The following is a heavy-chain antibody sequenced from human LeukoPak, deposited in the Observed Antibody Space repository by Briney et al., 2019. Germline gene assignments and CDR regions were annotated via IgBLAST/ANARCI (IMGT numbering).Heavy chain of an antibody. CDR2: IRYDGSNK. CDR3: AKSLRGYSYGYGYYYYMDV. Sequence: GGSLRLSCAASGFTFSSYGMHWVRQAPGKGREWVAFIRYDGSNKYYADSVKGRFTISRDNSKNTLYLQMNSLRAEDTVVYSCAKSLRGYSYGYGYYYYMDVWGKGTTVTVSS. V-gene: IGHV3-30*02. CDR1: GFTFSSYG. D-gene: IGHD5-18*01. J-gene: IGHJ6*03.